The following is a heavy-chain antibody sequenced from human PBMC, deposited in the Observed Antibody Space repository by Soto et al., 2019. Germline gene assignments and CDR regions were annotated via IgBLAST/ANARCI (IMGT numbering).Heavy chain of an antibody. D-gene: IGHD2-2*01. CDR2: IKSKTDGGTT. V-gene: IGHV3-15*01. J-gene: IGHJ4*02. CDR1: GFTFSNAW. CDR3: TTVGCSSTSCYSPGHDDY. Sequence: EVQLVESGGGLVKPGGSLRLSCAASGFTFSNAWMSWVRQAPGKGLEWVGRIKSKTDGGTTDYAAPVKGRFTISRDDSKNTLYLQMNRLKTEDTAVYYCTTVGCSSTSCYSPGHDDYWGQGTLVTVSS.